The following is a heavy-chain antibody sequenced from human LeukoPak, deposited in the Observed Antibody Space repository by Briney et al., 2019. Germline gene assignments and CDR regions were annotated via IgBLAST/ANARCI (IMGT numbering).Heavy chain of an antibody. V-gene: IGHV1-24*01. D-gene: IGHD6-13*01. CDR1: GYTLTELS. CDR2: FDPEDGET. Sequence: ASVKVSCKVSGYTLTELSMHWVRQAPGKGLEWMGGFDPEDGETIYAQKFQGRVTMTEDTSTDTAYMELSSLRSEDTAVYYCATEGFSSSRGHYYSYYMDVWGKGTTVTVSS. J-gene: IGHJ6*03. CDR3: ATEGFSSSRGHYYSYYMDV.